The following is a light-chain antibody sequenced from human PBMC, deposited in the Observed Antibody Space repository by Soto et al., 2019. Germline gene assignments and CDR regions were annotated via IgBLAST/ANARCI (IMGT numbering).Light chain of an antibody. V-gene: IGKV2-28*01. Sequence: DIVMTQSPLSLPVTPGEPASISCRSSQSLLHGNGYNYLDWYLQKPGQSPQLLIYLGSNRASGVPDRFTGSGSGTDFTLKISRVEAEDVGVYYCMPALQTPPTFGQGTKLEIK. J-gene: IGKJ2*01. CDR1: QSLLHGNGYNY. CDR3: MPALQTPPT. CDR2: LGS.